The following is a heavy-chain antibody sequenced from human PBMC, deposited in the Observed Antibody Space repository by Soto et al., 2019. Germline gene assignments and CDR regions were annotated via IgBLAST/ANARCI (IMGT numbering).Heavy chain of an antibody. Sequence: GSLRLSCAASGLTFSNYSMNWARQAPGKGLEWVANIEKDGGETNYVNSVKGRFTISRDNAKNSLYLQMNGLGTEDTAVYYCARQHCGGECDLEYWGQGTLVTV. V-gene: IGHV3-7*01. CDR1: GLTFSNYS. D-gene: IGHD2-21*01. J-gene: IGHJ4*02. CDR3: ARQHCGGECDLEY. CDR2: IEKDGGET.